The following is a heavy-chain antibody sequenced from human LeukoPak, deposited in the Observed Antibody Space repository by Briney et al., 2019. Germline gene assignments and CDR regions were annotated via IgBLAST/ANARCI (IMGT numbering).Heavy chain of an antibody. J-gene: IGHJ4*02. D-gene: IGHD2-2*01. CDR2: IIPIFGTA. V-gene: IGHV1-69*05. CDR3: ARDCSSTSCYAGY. CDR1: GGTFSSYA. Sequence: SVKVSCKASGGTFSSYAISWVRQAPGQGLEWMGRIIPIFGTANYAQKLQGRVTITTDESTSTAYMELSSLRSEDTAVYYCARDCSSTSCYAGYWGQGTLVTVSS.